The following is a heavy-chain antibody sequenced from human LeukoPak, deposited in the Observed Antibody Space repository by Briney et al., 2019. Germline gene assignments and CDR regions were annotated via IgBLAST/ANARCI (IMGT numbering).Heavy chain of an antibody. CDR2: INPSGGST. Sequence: ASVKVSCKASGYTFTGYYMHWVRQAPGQGLEWMGIINPSGGSTSYAQKFQGRVTMTRDMSTSTVYMELSSLRSEDTAVYYCARDQYYYDSSGYTVHFDYWGQGTLVTVSS. V-gene: IGHV1-46*01. J-gene: IGHJ4*02. CDR3: ARDQYYYDSSGYTVHFDY. CDR1: GYTFTGYY. D-gene: IGHD3-22*01.